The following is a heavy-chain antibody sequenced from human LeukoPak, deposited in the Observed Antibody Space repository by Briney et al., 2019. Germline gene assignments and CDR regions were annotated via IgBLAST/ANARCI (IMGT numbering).Heavy chain of an antibody. J-gene: IGHJ3*02. CDR3: ARGLVRVELSAFDI. CDR2: INHSGST. D-gene: IGHD1-7*01. CDR1: GGSFSGYY. Sequence: PSETLSLTCAVYGGSFSGYYWSWIRQPPGKGLEWIGEINHSGSTNYNPSLKSRVTISVDTSKNQFSLKLSSVTAADTAVYYCARGLVRVELSAFDIWGQGTMVTVSS. V-gene: IGHV4-34*01.